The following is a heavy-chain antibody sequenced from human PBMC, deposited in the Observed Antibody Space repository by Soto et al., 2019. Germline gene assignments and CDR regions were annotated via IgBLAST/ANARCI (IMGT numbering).Heavy chain of an antibody. D-gene: IGHD3-16*02. CDR2: INHSGST. V-gene: IGHV4-34*01. CDR3: ARGAAVGYTYYYGMDV. J-gene: IGHJ6*02. CDR1: GGSFSGYY. Sequence: SETLSLTCAVYGGSFSGYYWSWIRQPPGKGLEWIGEINHSGSTNYNPSLKSRVTISVDTSKNQFSLKLSSVTAADTAVYFCARGAAVGYTYYYGMDVLGQGTTVTVSS.